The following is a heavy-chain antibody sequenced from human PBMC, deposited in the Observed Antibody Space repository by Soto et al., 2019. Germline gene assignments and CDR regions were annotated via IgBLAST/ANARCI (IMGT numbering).Heavy chain of an antibody. Sequence: SLRLSCAASGFTFSSYAMHWVRQAPGKGLEWVAVISYDGSNKYYADSVKGRFTISRDNSKNTLFLQMNSLRAEDTAIYYCAKDGLSDSPSAIDYWGQGTLVTVSS. CDR2: ISYDGSNK. CDR1: GFTFSSYA. CDR3: AKDGLSDSPSAIDY. J-gene: IGHJ4*02. D-gene: IGHD6-13*01. V-gene: IGHV3-30-3*01.